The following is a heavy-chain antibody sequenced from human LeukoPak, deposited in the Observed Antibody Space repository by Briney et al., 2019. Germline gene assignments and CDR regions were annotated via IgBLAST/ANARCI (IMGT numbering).Heavy chain of an antibody. CDR1: GFTFSSYA. D-gene: IGHD3-10*01. CDR2: ISGSGGST. J-gene: IGHJ4*02. Sequence: GVSLRLSCAASGFTFSSYAMSWVPQAPGKGLEWVSAISGSGGSTYYGDSVKGRFTISRDNSKNTLYLQMNSLRAEGTAVYYCAKDDILWFGELSYWGQGTLVTVSS. CDR3: AKDDILWFGELSY. V-gene: IGHV3-23*01.